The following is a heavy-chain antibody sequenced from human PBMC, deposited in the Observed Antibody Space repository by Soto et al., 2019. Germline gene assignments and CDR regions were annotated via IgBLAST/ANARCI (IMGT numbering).Heavy chain of an antibody. D-gene: IGHD2-8*02. V-gene: IGHV3-33*01. CDR3: VREVTVRDRTAP. Sequence: QVQLVESGGGVVQPGRSLTVSCAASGFTFSNYGMHWVRQAPDKGLEWVAVIWYDGRKKYYADSVKGRFTISRDDSKKTLSLEMNSLRVDDTAVYYCVREVTVRDRTAPWGQGTLVTVSS. CDR1: GFTFSNYG. CDR2: IWYDGRKK. J-gene: IGHJ5*02.